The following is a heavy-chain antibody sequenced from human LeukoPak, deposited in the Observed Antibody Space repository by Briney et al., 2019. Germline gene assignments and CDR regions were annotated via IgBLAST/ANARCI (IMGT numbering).Heavy chain of an antibody. CDR2: INHSGST. V-gene: IGHV4-34*01. Sequence: PSETLSLTCAVYGGSFSGYYWSWIRQPPGKGLEWIGEINHSGSTNYNPSLKSRVTISVDTSKNQFSLKLGSVTAADTAVYYCAVSLVGATPFDYWGQGTLVTVSS. CDR3: AVSLVGATPFDY. J-gene: IGHJ4*02. CDR1: GGSFSGYY. D-gene: IGHD1-26*01.